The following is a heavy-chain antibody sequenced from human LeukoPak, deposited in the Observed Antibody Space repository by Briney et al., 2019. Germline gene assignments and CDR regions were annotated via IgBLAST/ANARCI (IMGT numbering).Heavy chain of an antibody. Sequence: GGSLRLSCAASGFTFSSYAMSLVRQAPGKGLEWVSAISGSGGSTYYADSVKGRFTISRDNSKNTLYLQMNSLRAEDTAVYYCAKDREPSTRGATIDYFDFWGQGTLVTVSS. V-gene: IGHV3-23*01. CDR2: ISGSGGST. J-gene: IGHJ4*02. CDR3: AKDREPSTRGATIDYFDF. D-gene: IGHD1-26*01. CDR1: GFTFSSYA.